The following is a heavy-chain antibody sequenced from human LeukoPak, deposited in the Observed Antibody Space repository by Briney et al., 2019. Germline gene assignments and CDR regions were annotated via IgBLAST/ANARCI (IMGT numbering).Heavy chain of an antibody. CDR1: GYTFTSYY. D-gene: IGHD2-21*02. J-gene: IGHJ4*02. V-gene: IGHV1-46*01. Sequence: ASVKVSCKASGYTFTSYYMHWVRQAPGQGLEWMGIINPSGGSTRYAQKFQGRVTMTRDTSTSTVYMELSSLRSEDTAVYYCARDPLYCGGDCYSAYYFGYWGQGTLVTVSS. CDR2: INPSGGST. CDR3: ARDPLYCGGDCYSAYYFGY.